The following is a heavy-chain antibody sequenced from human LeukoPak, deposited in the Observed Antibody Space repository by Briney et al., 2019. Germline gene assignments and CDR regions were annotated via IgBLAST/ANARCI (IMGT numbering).Heavy chain of an antibody. Sequence: ASVKVSCKVSGYTLTELSMHWVRQAPGKGLEWMGGFDPEDGETIYAQKFQGRVTMTEDTSTDTAYMELSSLRSEDTAVYYCAPLGGSYSIPGGWGQGTLVTVSS. CDR1: GYTLTELS. J-gene: IGHJ4*02. V-gene: IGHV1-24*01. CDR3: APLGGSYSIPGG. D-gene: IGHD1-26*01. CDR2: FDPEDGET.